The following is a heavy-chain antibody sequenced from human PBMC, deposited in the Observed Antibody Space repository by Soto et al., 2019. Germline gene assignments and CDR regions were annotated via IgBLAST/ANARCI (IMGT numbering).Heavy chain of an antibody. CDR1: GFTFSRYW. Sequence: PGGSLRLSCAASGFTFSRYWMHWVRQVPGKGPEWVSRINDDGSSTNYADSVKGRFTISRDNAKNTLYLQMNDLRAEDTAVYYCTRGPRSTSTGTGAFWGQGTLVTVSS. CDR3: TRGPRSTSTGTGAF. D-gene: IGHD1-1*01. J-gene: IGHJ4*02. V-gene: IGHV3-74*01. CDR2: INDDGSST.